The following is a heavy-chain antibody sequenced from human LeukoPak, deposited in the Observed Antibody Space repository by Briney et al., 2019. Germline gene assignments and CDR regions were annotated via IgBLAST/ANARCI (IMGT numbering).Heavy chain of an antibody. CDR1: GGTFSSYA. D-gene: IGHD3-10*01. V-gene: IGHV1-24*01. Sequence: ASVKVSCKASGGTFSSYAISWVRQAPGKGLEWMGGFDPEDGETIYAQKFQGRVTMTEDTSTDTAYMELSSLRSEDTAVYYCATSIITMVRGVITRYYYYGMDVWGQGTTVTVSS. CDR2: FDPEDGET. CDR3: ATSIITMVRGVITRYYYYGMDV. J-gene: IGHJ6*02.